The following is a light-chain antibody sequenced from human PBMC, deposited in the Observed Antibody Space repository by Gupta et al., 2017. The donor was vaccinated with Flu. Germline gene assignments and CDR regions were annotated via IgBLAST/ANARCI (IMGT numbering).Light chain of an antibody. CDR3: QQPLNYPLT. CDR1: RDISVW. J-gene: IGKJ4*01. V-gene: IGKV1-12*01. CDR2: AAS. Sequence: TQMPQSPSSVSASVGDKITITCRASRDISVWLAWYRQRPGRAPELLISAASQLFDGVPSRFRGSGSGTDFTLTISSLQPEDSATYYCQQPLNYPLTFGGGTRVEIK.